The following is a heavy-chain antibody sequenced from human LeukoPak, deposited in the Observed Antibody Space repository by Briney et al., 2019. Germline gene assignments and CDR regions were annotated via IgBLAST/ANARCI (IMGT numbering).Heavy chain of an antibody. Sequence: GGPLRLSCAASGFTLSDYHMNWVRQAPGKGLEWLSSITTISHYIYYAGAVRGRFTISRDNAKNSLYLQMNSLRGEDTAVYYCARSGGPGTYHQLRYNWFDPWGQGTLVTVSS. CDR3: ARSGGPGTYHQLRYNWFDP. J-gene: IGHJ5*02. D-gene: IGHD3-10*01. CDR1: GFTLSDYH. CDR2: ITTISHYI. V-gene: IGHV3-21*01.